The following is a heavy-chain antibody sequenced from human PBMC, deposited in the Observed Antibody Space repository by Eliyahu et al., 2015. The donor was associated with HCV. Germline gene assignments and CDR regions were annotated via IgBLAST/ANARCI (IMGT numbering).Heavy chain of an antibody. CDR1: GFTFSSYG. J-gene: IGHJ6*02. V-gene: IGHV3-30*18. D-gene: IGHD1-14*01. Sequence: QVQLVESGGGVVQPGRSLRLSCAASGFTFSSYGMHWVRQAPGKGLEWVAVISYDGSNKYYADSVKGRFTISRDNSKNTLYLQMNSLRAEDTAVYYCAKKGPEPNYYYYGMDVWGQGTTVTVSS. CDR3: AKKGPEPNYYYYGMDV. CDR2: ISYDGSNK.